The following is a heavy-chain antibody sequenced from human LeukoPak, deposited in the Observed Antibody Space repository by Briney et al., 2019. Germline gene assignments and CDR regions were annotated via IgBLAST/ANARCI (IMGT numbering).Heavy chain of an antibody. D-gene: IGHD1-26*01. CDR1: GFTFSSYD. V-gene: IGHV3-30*02. CDR2: IRYDGSNT. J-gene: IGHJ4*02. Sequence: GGSLRLSCEASGFTFSSYDMHWVRQAPGKGLEWVAFIRYDGSNTYYADSVKGRFTISRDNSKNTLYLQMNSLRAEDTAVYFCAKDKGGRLPGYHFDYWGQGTLVTVSS. CDR3: AKDKGGRLPGYHFDY.